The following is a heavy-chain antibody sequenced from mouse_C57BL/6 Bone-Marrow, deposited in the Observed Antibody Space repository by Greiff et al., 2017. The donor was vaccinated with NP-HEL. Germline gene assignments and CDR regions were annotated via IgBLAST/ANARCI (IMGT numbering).Heavy chain of an antibody. J-gene: IGHJ3*01. CDR3: ARNKYCGSTAWIAY. CDR1: GFSLTSSA. D-gene: IGHD1-1*01. V-gene: IGHV2-9-1*01. Sequence: VQLPQSGPGLVAPSQSLSITCTVSGFSLTSSAISWVRQPPGKGLEWLGVICTGGGTNYNSALKSRLSISKDNSKSQVFLKMNSLQTDDTARYYCARNKYCGSTAWIAYWGQGTLVTVSA. CDR2: ICTGGGT.